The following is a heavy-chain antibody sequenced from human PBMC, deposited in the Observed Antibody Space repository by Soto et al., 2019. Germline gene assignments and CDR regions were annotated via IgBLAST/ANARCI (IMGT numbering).Heavy chain of an antibody. CDR2: ISAYNGNT. CDR3: ARALFLEWLSGTYYYYGMDV. V-gene: IGHV1-18*01. CDR1: GYTFTSYG. D-gene: IGHD3-3*01. J-gene: IGHJ6*02. Sequence: ASVKVSCKASGYTFTSYGISWVRQAPGQGLEWMGWISAYNGNTNYAQKLQGRVTMTTDTSTSTACMELRSLRSDDTAVYYCARALFLEWLSGTYYYYGMDVWGQGTTVTVSS.